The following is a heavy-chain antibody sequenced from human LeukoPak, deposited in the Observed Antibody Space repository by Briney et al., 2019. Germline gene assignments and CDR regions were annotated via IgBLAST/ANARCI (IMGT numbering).Heavy chain of an antibody. CDR1: GYTFTGFY. Sequence: ASVKVSCKASGYTFTGFYMHWVRQAPGQGLEWMGRINPNSGGTNYAQKFQGRVTMTRDTSISTAYMELSRLRSDDTAVYYCARVWSVVVAASLDYWGQGTLVTVSS. D-gene: IGHD2-15*01. J-gene: IGHJ4*02. V-gene: IGHV1-2*06. CDR3: ARVWSVVVAASLDY. CDR2: INPNSGGT.